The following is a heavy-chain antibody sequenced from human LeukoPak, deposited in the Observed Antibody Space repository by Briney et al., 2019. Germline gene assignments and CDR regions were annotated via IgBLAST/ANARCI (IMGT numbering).Heavy chain of an antibody. CDR3: ASLRLGYCSGGSCYPRPNDAFDI. D-gene: IGHD2-15*01. Sequence: PSETLSLTCAVCGGSFSGYYWSWIRQPPGKGLEWIAEINHSGSTNYNPSLKSRVTISVDTSKNQFSLKLSSVTAADTAVYYCASLRLGYCSGGSCYPRPNDAFDIWGQGTMVTVSS. V-gene: IGHV4-34*01. CDR1: GGSFSGYY. J-gene: IGHJ3*02. CDR2: INHSGST.